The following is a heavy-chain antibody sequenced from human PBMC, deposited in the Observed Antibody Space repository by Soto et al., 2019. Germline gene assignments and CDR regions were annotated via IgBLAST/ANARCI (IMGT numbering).Heavy chain of an antibody. J-gene: IGHJ4*02. V-gene: IGHV3-23*01. CDR1: GFTFTTYA. D-gene: IGHD2-15*01. Sequence: EVQLLESGGDLVQPGGSLRLSCAASGFTFTTYAMTWVRQAPGKGLEWVSAISGSGGSTYYADSVKGRFTISSDNSKNTLYLQMNSLRAEDTAVYYCAKDKDTTFSPQDYWGQGTLVTVSS. CDR3: AKDKDTTFSPQDY. CDR2: ISGSGGST.